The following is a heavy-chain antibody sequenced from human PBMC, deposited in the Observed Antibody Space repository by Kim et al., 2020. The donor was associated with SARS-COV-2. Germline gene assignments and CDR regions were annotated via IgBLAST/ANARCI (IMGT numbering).Heavy chain of an antibody. J-gene: IGHJ4*02. CDR2: ISFDGRDT. CDR1: GFTFGTYG. Sequence: GGSLRLSCVASGFTFGTYGMHWVCQAPGKGPEWVAAISFDGRDTYYGDSVSGRFTISRDNSKNTLYLQMHSLRSEDTALFYCVRGTMRARQHFDYWGQGALVTVSS. D-gene: IGHD6-6*01. CDR3: VRGTMRARQHFDY. V-gene: IGHV3-30*03.